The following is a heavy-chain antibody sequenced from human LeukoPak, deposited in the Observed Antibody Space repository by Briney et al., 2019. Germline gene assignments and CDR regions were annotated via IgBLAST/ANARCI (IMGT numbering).Heavy chain of an antibody. CDR1: GFTFDDYA. CDR3: ARTSDGNWFDP. V-gene: IGHV3-9*01. J-gene: IGHJ5*02. CDR2: ISWNSGSI. Sequence: QAGRSLRLSCAASGFTFDDYAMHWVRQAPGKGLEWVSGISWNSGSIGYADSVKGRFTISRDNAKNSLYLEMDSLRVEDTALYYCARTSDGNWFDPWGQGTLVTVSS. D-gene: IGHD1-7*01.